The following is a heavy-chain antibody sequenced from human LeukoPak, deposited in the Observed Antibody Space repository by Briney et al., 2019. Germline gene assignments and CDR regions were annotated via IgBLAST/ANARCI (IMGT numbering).Heavy chain of an antibody. J-gene: IGHJ3*01. D-gene: IGHD3-22*01. CDR2: ISWNSGSI. V-gene: IGHV3-9*03. Sequence: GGSLRLSCAASGFTFDDYAMHWVRQRPGKGLEWASGISWNSGSIGYADSVQGRFSISRDNAKNSLYLQMNSLGAEDMALYYCAKTLKSQDYYVSSSFWESGDFDVWGQGTVVTVSS. CDR3: AKTLKSQDYYVSSSFWESGDFDV. CDR1: GFTFDDYA.